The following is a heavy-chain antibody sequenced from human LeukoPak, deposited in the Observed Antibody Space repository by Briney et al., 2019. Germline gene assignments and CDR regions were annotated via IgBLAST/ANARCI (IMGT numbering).Heavy chain of an antibody. CDR3: ATSSGWYWGNAFDI. D-gene: IGHD6-19*01. J-gene: IGHJ3*02. Sequence: SVKVSCKASGGTFSSYAISWVRQAPGQGLEWMGGIIPIFGTANYAQKFQGRVTITADESTSTAYMELSSLRSEDTAVYYCATSSGWYWGNAFDIWGQGTMATVSS. CDR2: IIPIFGTA. CDR1: GGTFSSYA. V-gene: IGHV1-69*13.